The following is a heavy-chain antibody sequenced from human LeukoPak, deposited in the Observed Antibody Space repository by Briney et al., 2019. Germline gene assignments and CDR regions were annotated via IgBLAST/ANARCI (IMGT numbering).Heavy chain of an antibody. D-gene: IGHD6-6*01. CDR3: AREMDPIAARPDLQSDDYYYGMDV. J-gene: IGHJ6*02. Sequence: GGSLRLSCAASGFTFSSYAMHWVRQAPGKGLEYVSAIGSNGGSTYYANSVKGRFTISRDNSKNTLYLQMGSLRAEDMAVYYCAREMDPIAARPDLQSDDYYYGMDVWGQGTTVTVSS. CDR2: IGSNGGST. V-gene: IGHV3-64*01. CDR1: GFTFSSYA.